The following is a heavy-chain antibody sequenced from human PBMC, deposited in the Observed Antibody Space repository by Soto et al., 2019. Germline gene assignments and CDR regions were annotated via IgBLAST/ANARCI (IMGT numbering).Heavy chain of an antibody. CDR2: NISILGIA. V-gene: IGHV1-69*02. D-gene: IGHD5-18*01. CDR3: AGEVGYSDGTYYYYYYMDV. J-gene: IGHJ6*03. Sequence: VKISCESSGGPFSIYTISWVRQAPGHGLEWLGMNISILGIANSAQKLQGRVTITADKSTSTAYMELSSLRSEDTAVYYCAGEVGYSDGTYYYYYYMDVWGKGTMVTVFS. CDR1: GGPFSIYT.